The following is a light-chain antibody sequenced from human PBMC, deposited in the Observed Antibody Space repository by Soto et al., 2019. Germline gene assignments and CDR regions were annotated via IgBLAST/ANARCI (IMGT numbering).Light chain of an antibody. J-gene: IGLJ1*01. CDR2: EVS. CDR1: SSDVGGYNY. CDR3: SSFTSRSTLYV. V-gene: IGLV2-14*01. Sequence: QSVLTQPASVSGSPGQSITISCTGTSSDVGGYNYVSWYQQHPGKAPKLMIYEVSNRPSGVSNRFSGSKSGNTASLTISGLQPEDEADYYCSSFTSRSTLYVFGTGTKVTVL.